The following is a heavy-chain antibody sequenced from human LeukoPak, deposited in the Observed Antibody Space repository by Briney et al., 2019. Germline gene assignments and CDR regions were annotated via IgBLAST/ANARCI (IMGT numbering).Heavy chain of an antibody. CDR2: ISSSSSTI. J-gene: IGHJ4*01. CDR3: ARGGKLLFFDY. V-gene: IGHV3-48*01. Sequence: GGSLRLSCAASEFTFRSYSMNWVRQAPGKGLEWVSYISSSSSTIYYAGSVKGRLTIARENAKNSVYLQMSSLRAKDTAVYYCARGGKLLFFDYWGQGTLVTVSS. CDR1: EFTFRSYS. D-gene: IGHD3-16*01.